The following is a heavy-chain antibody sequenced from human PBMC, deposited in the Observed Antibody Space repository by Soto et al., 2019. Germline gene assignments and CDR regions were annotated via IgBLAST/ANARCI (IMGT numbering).Heavy chain of an antibody. D-gene: IGHD4-17*01. J-gene: IGHJ4*02. CDR1: GGTFSSYA. CDR3: ARWGRYGDYLYFDY. CDR2: IIPIFGTA. V-gene: IGHV1-69*06. Sequence: QVQLVQSGAEVKKPGSSVKVSCKASGGTFSSYAISWVRQAPGQGLEWMGGIIPIFGTANYAQKFQGRVTITADKSTITAYMELSSLKSEDTAVYYCARWGRYGDYLYFDYWGQGTLVTVSS.